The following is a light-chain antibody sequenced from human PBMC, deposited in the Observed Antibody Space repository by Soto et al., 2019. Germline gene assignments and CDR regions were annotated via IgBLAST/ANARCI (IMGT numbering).Light chain of an antibody. J-gene: IGLJ3*02. CDR1: SSDVGSYNY. V-gene: IGLV2-14*01. CDR2: AVT. CDR3: SSYTTSGTRV. Sequence: QSALTQPASVSGSPGQSITISCTGTSSDVGSYNYVSWFQQHPGKAPKLMIYAVTDRPSGISDRFSGSKSGNTASLTISGLQAEDEADYYCSSYTTSGTRVFGGGTQLTVL.